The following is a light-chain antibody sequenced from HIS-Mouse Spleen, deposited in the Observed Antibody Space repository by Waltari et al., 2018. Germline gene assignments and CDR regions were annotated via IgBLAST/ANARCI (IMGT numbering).Light chain of an antibody. CDR1: SSNIGSNY. Sequence: QSVLTQPPSASGTPGQRVTISCSGSSSNIGSNYVYWYPQPPGTAPKLLIYRNNQRPSGVPDRFSGSKSGTSASLAISGLRSEDEADYYCAAWDDSLSAWVFGGGTKLTVL. J-gene: IGLJ3*02. CDR3: AAWDDSLSAWV. V-gene: IGLV1-47*01. CDR2: RNN.